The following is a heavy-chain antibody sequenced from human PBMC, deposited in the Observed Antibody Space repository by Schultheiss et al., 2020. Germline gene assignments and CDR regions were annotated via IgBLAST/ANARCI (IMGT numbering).Heavy chain of an antibody. CDR2: IYYSGST. CDR3: ARGALGGSLYYFDD. J-gene: IGHJ4*02. D-gene: IGHD2-15*01. CDR1: GGSISSYY. Sequence: SQTLSLTCTVSGGSISSYYWSWIRQPPGKGLEWIGYIYYSGSTFYNPSLKRRVTISVDTSKNQFSLKLTSVTAADTAVYYCARGALGGSLYYFDDWGQGTLVTVSS. V-gene: IGHV4-59*12.